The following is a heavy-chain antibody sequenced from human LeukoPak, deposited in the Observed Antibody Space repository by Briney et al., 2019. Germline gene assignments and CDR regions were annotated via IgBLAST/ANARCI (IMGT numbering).Heavy chain of an antibody. V-gene: IGHV4-34*01. Sequence: SETLSLACAVYGGSFSGYYWSWIRQPPGKGLEWIGEINHSGSTNYNPSLKSRVTISVDTSKNQLSLKLSSVTAADTAVYYCARAYGARPYYYFDYWGQGSLVTVSS. D-gene: IGHD4-17*01. J-gene: IGHJ4*02. CDR1: GGSFSGYY. CDR2: INHSGST. CDR3: ARAYGARPYYYFDY.